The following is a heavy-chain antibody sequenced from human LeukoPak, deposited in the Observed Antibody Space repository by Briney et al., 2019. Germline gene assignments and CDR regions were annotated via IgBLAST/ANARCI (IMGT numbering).Heavy chain of an antibody. Sequence: GGSLRLSCAASGFTFSSYSMNWVRQAPGKGLEWVSSISSSSSYIYYADSVKGRFAISRDNAKNSLYLQMNSLRAEDTALYYCARGLYCSGGSCYTDAFDIWGQGTMVTVSS. CDR2: ISSSSSYI. D-gene: IGHD2-15*01. J-gene: IGHJ3*02. CDR3: ARGLYCSGGSCYTDAFDI. V-gene: IGHV3-21*04. CDR1: GFTFSSYS.